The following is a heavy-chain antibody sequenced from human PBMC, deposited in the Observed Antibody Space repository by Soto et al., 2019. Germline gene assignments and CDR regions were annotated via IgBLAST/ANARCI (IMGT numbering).Heavy chain of an antibody. Sequence: LRLSCAASGFTFSSYAMSWVRQAPGKGLEWVSAISGSGGSTYYADSVKGRFTISRDNSKNTLYLQMNSLRAEDTAVYYCAKDGGAYSSSWYVGYFDYWGQGTLVTVSS. D-gene: IGHD6-13*01. CDR3: AKDGGAYSSSWYVGYFDY. CDR1: GFTFSSYA. CDR2: ISGSGGST. V-gene: IGHV3-23*01. J-gene: IGHJ4*02.